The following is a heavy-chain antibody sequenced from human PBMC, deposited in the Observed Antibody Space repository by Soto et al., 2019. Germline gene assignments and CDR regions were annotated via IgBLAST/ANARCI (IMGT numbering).Heavy chain of an antibody. CDR2: IYPGDSDT. V-gene: IGHV5-51*01. CDR3: ARGIYGSGHPPAFIN. D-gene: IGHD3-10*01. Sequence: EVQLVQSGAEVKKPGESLKISCKGSGYSFTSYWIGWVRQMPGQGLEWMGIIYPGDSDTRYSPSFQGQVTISADKSISTASLQWSSLKASDTAMYYCARGIYGSGHPPAFINWGQGTLVTVSS. CDR1: GYSFTSYW. J-gene: IGHJ4*02.